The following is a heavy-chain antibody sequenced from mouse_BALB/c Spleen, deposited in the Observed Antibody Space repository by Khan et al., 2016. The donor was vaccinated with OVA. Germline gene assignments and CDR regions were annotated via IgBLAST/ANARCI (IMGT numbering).Heavy chain of an antibody. Sequence: VQLQESGPGLVAPSQSLSITCTISGFSLTNYGVHWVRQPPGKGLEWLVVIWSDGSTTYDSALKSRLTISKDNSTSQVFLEMDSLQTDDTAMYYCARQPYYHYYIMDYWGQGTSVTVSS. CDR2: IWSDGST. D-gene: IGHD2-10*01. J-gene: IGHJ4*01. V-gene: IGHV2-6-1*01. CDR1: GFSLTNYG. CDR3: ARQPYYHYYIMDY.